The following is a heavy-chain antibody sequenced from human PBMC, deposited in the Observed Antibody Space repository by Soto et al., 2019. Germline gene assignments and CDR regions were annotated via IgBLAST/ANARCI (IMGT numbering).Heavy chain of an antibody. Sequence: SETLSLTCTVSGGSISSGGYYWSWIRQHPGKGLEWIGYIYYSGRTYYNPSLKSRVTISVDTSKNQFPLKLSSVTAADTAVYYCSRWGGSYYATENFDYWGQRTLVTVS. D-gene: IGHD1-26*01. CDR2: IYYSGRT. CDR3: SRWGGSYYATENFDY. CDR1: GGSISSGGYY. V-gene: IGHV4-31*03. J-gene: IGHJ4*02.